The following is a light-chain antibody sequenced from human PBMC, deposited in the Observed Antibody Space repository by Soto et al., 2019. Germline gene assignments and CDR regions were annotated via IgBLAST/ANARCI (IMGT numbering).Light chain of an antibody. V-gene: IGKV1-5*03. CDR3: QQYNTYPLT. Sequence: DIQMTQSPSTLSASVGDRVTITCRASQSISTWLAWYQQQPGKAPKLLIYKAFSLEGGVPSRFGGSGSGTLFNITISSLHPDDFATYYCQQYNTYPLTFGGGTTVDIK. CDR1: QSISTW. CDR2: KAF. J-gene: IGKJ4*01.